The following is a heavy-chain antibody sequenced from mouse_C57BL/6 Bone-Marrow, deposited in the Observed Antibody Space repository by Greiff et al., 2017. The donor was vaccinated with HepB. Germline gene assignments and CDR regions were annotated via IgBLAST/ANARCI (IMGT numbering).Heavy chain of an antibody. J-gene: IGHJ3*01. D-gene: IGHD2-10*01. Sequence: EVKLMESGAELVRSGASVKLSCTPSGFNIKDYYIHWVRQRPDQGLEWIAWIDPENGNTEYAPKFQGKATMTADTSSNTAYLQLSSLTSEDTAVYYCNARPSYYGNSAGFAYWGQGTRVTVSA. CDR3: NARPSYYGNSAGFAY. CDR1: GFNIKDYY. V-gene: IGHV14-4*02. CDR2: IDPENGNT.